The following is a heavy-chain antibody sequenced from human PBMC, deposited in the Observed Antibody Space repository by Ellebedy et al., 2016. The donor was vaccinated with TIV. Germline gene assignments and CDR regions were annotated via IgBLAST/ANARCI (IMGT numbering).Heavy chain of an antibody. CDR2: IYPGDSNT. V-gene: IGHV5-51*01. CDR1: GYSFTTDW. Sequence: GESLKISCKGSGYSFTTDWIGWVRQMPGKGLEWMGIIYPGDSNTRYSPSFQGQVTMSADKFINTAYLQWSSLKTSDTAIYYCARQGKTSGPYGMDVWGQGTTVTVSS. J-gene: IGHJ6*02. D-gene: IGHD3-10*01. CDR3: ARQGKTSGPYGMDV.